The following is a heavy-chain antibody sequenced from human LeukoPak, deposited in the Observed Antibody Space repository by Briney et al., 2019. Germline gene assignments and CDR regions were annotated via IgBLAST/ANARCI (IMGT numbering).Heavy chain of an antibody. CDR3: ARNNGMDV. CDR2: VNREGSET. V-gene: IGHV3-7*03. Sequence: GGSLRLSCAASGFTLSNHWMTWVRQVPGRGPEWVANVNREGSETYYLDSVKGRFTISKDHAKNSLYLQMNSLIAEDTALYHCARNNGMDVWGQGTTVIVSS. CDR1: GFTLSNHW. J-gene: IGHJ6*02.